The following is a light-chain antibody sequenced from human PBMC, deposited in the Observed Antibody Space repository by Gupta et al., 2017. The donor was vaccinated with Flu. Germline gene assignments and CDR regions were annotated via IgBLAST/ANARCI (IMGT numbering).Light chain of an antibody. CDR3: QQYDNWPLFT. CDR1: QSIGHN. J-gene: IGKJ4*01. V-gene: IGKV3-15*01. Sequence: EILMTQSPASLSVSPGERVTLSCRASQSIGHNLAWYQQKPGQAPRLLIFDASTTATGFTARFSGSGSRTDFTLTISSVQSEDSAVFWCQQYDNWPLFTFGRGTKVDI. CDR2: DAS.